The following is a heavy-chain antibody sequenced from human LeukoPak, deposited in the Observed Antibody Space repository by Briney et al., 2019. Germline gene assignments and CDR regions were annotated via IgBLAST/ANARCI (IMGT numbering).Heavy chain of an antibody. CDR2: IYSGGST. CDR3: ARDRGDIAARPGFDY. CDR1: GFTVSSNY. V-gene: IGHV3-53*01. J-gene: IGHJ4*02. Sequence: GGSLRLSCAASGFTVSSNYMSWVRQAPGKGLEWVSVIYSGGSTYCADSVKGRFTISRDNSKNTLYLQMNSLRAEDTAVYYCARDRGDIAARPGFDYWGQGTLVTVSS. D-gene: IGHD6-6*01.